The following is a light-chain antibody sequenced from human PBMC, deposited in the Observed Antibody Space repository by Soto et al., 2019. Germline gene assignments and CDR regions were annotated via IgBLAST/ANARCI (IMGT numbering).Light chain of an antibody. CDR1: QSVGSN. Sequence: DIPMTQSPSTLSASVGDRVTISCRASQSVGSNLAWYQQKPGKVPKLLIFQASTLEPGVPSRFSGSGSGTEFILSISSLQPDDFATYYCEHYDVYSYAFGQGTKVEIK. CDR3: EHYDVYSYA. J-gene: IGKJ2*01. V-gene: IGKV1-5*03. CDR2: QAS.